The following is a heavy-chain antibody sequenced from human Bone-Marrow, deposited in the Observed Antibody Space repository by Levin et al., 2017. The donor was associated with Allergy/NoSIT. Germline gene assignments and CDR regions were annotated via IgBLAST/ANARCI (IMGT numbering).Heavy chain of an antibody. V-gene: IGHV3-23*01. CDR3: AKSQRPAEYYMDV. D-gene: IGHD2-2*01. Sequence: GESLKISCAASGFTFSSYAMSWVRQAPGKGLEWVSAISGSGGSTYYADSVKGRFTISRDNSKNTLYLQMNSLRAEDTAVYYCAKSQRPAEYYMDVWGKGTTVTVSS. CDR2: ISGSGGST. J-gene: IGHJ6*03. CDR1: GFTFSSYA.